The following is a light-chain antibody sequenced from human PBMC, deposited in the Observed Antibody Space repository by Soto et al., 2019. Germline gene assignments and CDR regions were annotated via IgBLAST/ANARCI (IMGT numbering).Light chain of an antibody. J-gene: IGKJ2*01. CDR1: QNIHIN. CDR2: GVT. V-gene: IGKV3-15*01. CDR3: QQYEGWPRT. Sequence: EIVMTQSPDTLSVSPGDTATLSCRSSQNIHINLAWYQQKPGQAPTLLIYGVTARAPGVPARFIGSGYGTDFTLTIRSVQSVDFGVFYCQQYEGWPRTFGLGTKVEIQ.